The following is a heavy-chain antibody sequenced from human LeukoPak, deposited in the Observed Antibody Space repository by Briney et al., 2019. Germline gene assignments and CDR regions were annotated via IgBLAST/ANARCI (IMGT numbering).Heavy chain of an antibody. J-gene: IGHJ4*02. V-gene: IGHV1-2*02. D-gene: IGHD2-15*01. CDR2: INPNSGGT. CDR1: GYTFTGYY. Sequence: GASVKVSCKASGYTFTGYYMHWVRQAPGQGLEWMGWINPNSGGTNYAQKFQGRVTMTRDTSISTAYMALSRLSSDDTAVYYSAILVIAAPFDYWRQGPLVPLPS. CDR3: AILVIAAPFDY.